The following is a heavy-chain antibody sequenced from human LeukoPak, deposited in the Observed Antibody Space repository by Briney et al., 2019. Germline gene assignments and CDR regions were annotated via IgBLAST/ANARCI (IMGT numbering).Heavy chain of an antibody. D-gene: IGHD3-22*01. V-gene: IGHV3-23*01. CDR1: GFTFSSYA. CDR3: AKASSDSSSYAYFHH. J-gene: IGHJ1*01. Sequence: GGSLRLSCVASGFTFSSYAMSWVRRAPGKGLEWVSAISGSGDPTYYADSVKGRFTISGDKSKNTLHLQVNSLRAEDTAVYYCAKASSDSSSYAYFHHWGQGTLVTVST. CDR2: ISGSGDPT.